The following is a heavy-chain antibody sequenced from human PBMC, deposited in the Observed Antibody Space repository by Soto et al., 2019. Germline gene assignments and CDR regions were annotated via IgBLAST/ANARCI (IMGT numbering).Heavy chain of an antibody. J-gene: IGHJ6*02. CDR1: GFTFSSYS. V-gene: IGHV3-48*02. CDR3: ARQRRFLEWLSTEVVMPKADPYGMDV. Sequence: EVQLVESGGGLVQPGGSLRLSCAASGFTFSSYSMNWVRQAPGKGLEWVSYISSSSSTIYYADSVKGRFTISRDNAKNTLYLQMNSLRDEDTAVYYCARQRRFLEWLSTEVVMPKADPYGMDVWGQGTTVTVSS. D-gene: IGHD3-3*01. CDR2: ISSSSSTI.